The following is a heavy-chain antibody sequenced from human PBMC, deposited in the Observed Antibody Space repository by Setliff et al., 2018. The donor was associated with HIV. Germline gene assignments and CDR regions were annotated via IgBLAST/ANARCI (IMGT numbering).Heavy chain of an antibody. CDR2: IYTSGST. CDR1: GDSISSGNYY. Sequence: TLSLTCTVSGDSISSGNYYWSWIRQPAGKGLEWIGRIYTSGSTKYNPSLKSPVTILVDTSRNQFSLKRSSVTAADTAVYYCARELGLGTYYYDSTGYPKANAFDIWGQGTMVTVS. D-gene: IGHD3-22*01. CDR3: ARELGLGTYYYDSTGYPKANAFDI. V-gene: IGHV4-61*02. J-gene: IGHJ3*02.